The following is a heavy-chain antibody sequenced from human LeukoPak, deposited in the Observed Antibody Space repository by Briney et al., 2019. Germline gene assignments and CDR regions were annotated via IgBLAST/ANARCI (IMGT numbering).Heavy chain of an antibody. CDR3: ARGRSMWYYDSSGYYTTSSEYNWFDP. CDR1: GYTFTSYD. D-gene: IGHD3-22*01. J-gene: IGHJ5*02. CDR2: MNPTSGNT. Sequence: GASVKVSCKASGYTFTSYDINWVRRATGQRLEWMGWMNPTSGNTAYAQKFQGRVTITRNASISTAYMELSSLRSEDTAVYYCARGRSMWYYDSSGYYTTSSEYNWFDPWGQGTLVTVSS. V-gene: IGHV1-8*03.